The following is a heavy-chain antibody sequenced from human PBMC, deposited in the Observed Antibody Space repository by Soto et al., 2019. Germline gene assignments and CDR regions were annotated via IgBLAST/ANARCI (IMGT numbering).Heavy chain of an antibody. J-gene: IGHJ4*02. V-gene: IGHV1-46*01. Sequence: QVQLVQSGAEVKKPGASVKVSCKASGYTFTSYYMHWVRQAPGQGLEWMGIINPSGGSTSYAQKFQGRVTMTRDTSTSTVYMELSSLRSEDTAVYYCARDSTYYDFWSGYYSFDYWGQGTLVTVSS. CDR3: ARDSTYYDFWSGYYSFDY. CDR2: INPSGGST. CDR1: GYTFTSYY. D-gene: IGHD3-3*01.